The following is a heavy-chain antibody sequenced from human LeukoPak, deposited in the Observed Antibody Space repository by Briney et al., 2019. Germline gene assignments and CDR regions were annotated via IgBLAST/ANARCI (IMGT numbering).Heavy chain of an antibody. CDR2: INHSGST. D-gene: IGHD3-3*01. CDR3: ARDKYDFWSGYCIDY. J-gene: IGHJ4*02. Sequence: GSLRLSCVVSGFSFSNYGMSWVRQPPGKGLEWIGEINHSGSTNYNPSLKSRVTISVDTSKNQFSLKLSSVTAADTAVYYCARDKYDFWSGYCIDYWGQGTLVTVSS. V-gene: IGHV4-34*01. CDR1: GFSFSNYG.